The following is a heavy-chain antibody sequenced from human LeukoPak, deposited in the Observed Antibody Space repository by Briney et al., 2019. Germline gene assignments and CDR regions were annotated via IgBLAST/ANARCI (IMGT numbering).Heavy chain of an antibody. CDR2: IYTSGST. V-gene: IGHV4-61*02. CDR3: ARSSGYDSGWFDP. J-gene: IGHJ5*02. D-gene: IGHD5-12*01. Sequence: SQTLSLTCTVSGGSISSGSYYWSWIRQPAGKGLEWIGRIYTSGSTNYNPSLKSRVTISVDTSKNQFSLKLSSVTAADTAVYYCARSSGYDSGWFDPWGQGTLGTVSS. CDR1: GGSISSGSYY.